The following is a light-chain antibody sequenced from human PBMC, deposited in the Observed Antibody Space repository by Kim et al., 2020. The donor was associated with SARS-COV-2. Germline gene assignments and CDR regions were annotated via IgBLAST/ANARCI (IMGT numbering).Light chain of an antibody. V-gene: IGLV8-61*01. J-gene: IGLJ3*02. Sequence: QTVVTQEPSFSVSPGGTVTLTCGLNSASVTTGHYPSWYQQTPGQAPRTLIYSTDTRSSGVPDRFSGSIIGDKAALIITGAQAEDECDYYCALYMGSSTVFGGGTKVTVL. CDR2: STD. CDR3: ALYMGSSTV. CDR1: SASVTTGHY.